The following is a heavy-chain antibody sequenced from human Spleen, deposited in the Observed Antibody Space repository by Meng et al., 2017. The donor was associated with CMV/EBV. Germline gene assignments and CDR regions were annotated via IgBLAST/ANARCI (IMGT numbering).Heavy chain of an antibody. CDR3: AKTSGSYSLLDYFDY. D-gene: IGHD1-26*01. J-gene: IGHJ4*02. CDR2: INSDGSNT. CDR1: GFTFSGFW. V-gene: IGHV3-74*01. Sequence: GESLKISCVASGFTFSGFWMHWVRQAPGKGLVWVSRINSDGSNTYYADSVKGRFTISRDNAKNTLYLQLNSLRAEDTAVYYCAKTSGSYSLLDYFDYWGQGTLVTVSS.